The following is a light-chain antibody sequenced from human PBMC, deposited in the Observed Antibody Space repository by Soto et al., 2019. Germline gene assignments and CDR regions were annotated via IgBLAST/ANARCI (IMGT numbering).Light chain of an antibody. CDR3: SSYADIALDVV. CDR1: SSDVGGYNY. Sequence: QSVLTQPPSASGSPGQSVTISCTGTSSDVGGYNYVSWYQQHPGKAPKVIIYEVSKRPSGVPDRFSGSKSGSTASLTVSGLQAEDEADYYCSSYADIALDVVFGGGTKVTVL. J-gene: IGLJ2*01. CDR2: EVS. V-gene: IGLV2-8*01.